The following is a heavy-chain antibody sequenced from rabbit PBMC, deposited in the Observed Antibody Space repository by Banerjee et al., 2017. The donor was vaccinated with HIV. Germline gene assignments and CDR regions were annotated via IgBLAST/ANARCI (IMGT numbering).Heavy chain of an antibody. CDR1: GFSFSSSYY. Sequence: QSLEESGGDLVKPGASLTLTCTASGFSFSSSYYMCWVRQAPGKGLEWIACIYAGSSGSTYYANWAKGRFTISKTSSTTVTLQMTSLTAADTATYFCARDSGRYAGSIYPFSLWGPGTLVTVS. J-gene: IGHJ4*01. CDR2: IYAGSSGST. CDR3: ARDSGRYAGSIYPFSL. D-gene: IGHD8-1*01. V-gene: IGHV1S40*01.